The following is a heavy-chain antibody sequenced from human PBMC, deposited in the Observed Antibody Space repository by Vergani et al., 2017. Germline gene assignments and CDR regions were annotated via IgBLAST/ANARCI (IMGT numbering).Heavy chain of an antibody. Sequence: EVQLLESGGGLVQPGGSLRLSCAASGFTFSSYAMSWVRQAPGKGLEWVSAISGSGGSTYYADSVKGRFTISRDNSNNTLDLQMNSLRAEDTAVYYCAKDRPELRFLEWLSPNYYGMDVWGQGTTVTVS. V-gene: IGHV3-23*01. CDR2: ISGSGGST. CDR3: AKDRPELRFLEWLSPNYYGMDV. D-gene: IGHD3-3*01. CDR1: GFTFSSYA. J-gene: IGHJ6*02.